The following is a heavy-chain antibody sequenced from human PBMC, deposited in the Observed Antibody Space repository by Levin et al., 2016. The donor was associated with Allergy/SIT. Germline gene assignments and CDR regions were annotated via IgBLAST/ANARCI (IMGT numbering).Heavy chain of an antibody. V-gene: IGHV3-33*01. Sequence: GESLKISCAVSGFSLSNYGMHWVRQAPGKGLEWVAVIWYDGNNKFYGDSVKGRFTISRDKSKNTLYLQMNSLRADDTAVYYCARGQYQWEVPDWFDRWGQGTLVTVSS. J-gene: IGHJ5*02. CDR1: GFSLSNYG. CDR2: IWYDGNNK. CDR3: ARGQYQWEVPDWFDR. D-gene: IGHD1-26*01.